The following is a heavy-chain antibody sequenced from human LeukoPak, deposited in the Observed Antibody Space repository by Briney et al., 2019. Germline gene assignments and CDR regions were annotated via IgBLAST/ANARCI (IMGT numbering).Heavy chain of an antibody. Sequence: PSETLSLTCTVSGGSISSYYWSWIRQPPGKGLEWIGYIYYSGSTNYNPSLKSRVTISVDTSKNQFSLKLSSVTAADTAVYYCARGKGRPATAFNLDYWGQGTLVTVSS. D-gene: IGHD2/OR15-2a*01. CDR1: GGSISSYY. CDR2: IYYSGST. V-gene: IGHV4-59*01. J-gene: IGHJ4*02. CDR3: ARGKGRPATAFNLDY.